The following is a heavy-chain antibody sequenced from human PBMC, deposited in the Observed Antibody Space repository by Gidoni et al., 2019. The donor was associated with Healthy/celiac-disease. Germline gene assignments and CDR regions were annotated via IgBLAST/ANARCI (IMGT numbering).Heavy chain of an antibody. V-gene: IGHV1-69*04. CDR2: INPNLGIA. CDR1: GGTFSSYA. Sequence: QVQLVQSGPEVKKPGSSEKVYCKASGGTFSSYAISWVRQAPGQGLEWMGTINPNLGIANYAQKFQGRVTITADKSTSTAYMELSRLRSEDTAVYYCARDPPNGSGPQGGWFDPWGQGTLVTVSS. J-gene: IGHJ5*02. D-gene: IGHD6-19*01. CDR3: ARDPPNGSGPQGGWFDP.